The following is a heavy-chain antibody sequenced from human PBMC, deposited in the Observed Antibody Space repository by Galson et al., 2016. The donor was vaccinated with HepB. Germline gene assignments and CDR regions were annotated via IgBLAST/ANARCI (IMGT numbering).Heavy chain of an antibody. CDR1: GYALITFY. V-gene: IGHV1-46*01. CDR3: ARAVRGDYVSPTSGLERDH. D-gene: IGHD4-17*01. J-gene: IGHJ4*02. CDR2: TNPASGST. Sequence: SVKVSCKASGYALITFYMHWVRQAPGQGLEWMGITNPASGSTDYAQKFQGRVTMTSDTSTSTVYMELSSLRSEDTAVYYCARAVRGDYVSPTSGLERDHWGQGTLNTVSS.